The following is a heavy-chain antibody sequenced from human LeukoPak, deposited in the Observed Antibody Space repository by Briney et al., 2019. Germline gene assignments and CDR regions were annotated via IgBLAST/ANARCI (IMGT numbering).Heavy chain of an antibody. D-gene: IGHD6-19*01. CDR2: INPSGDST. J-gene: IGHJ4*02. CDR3: TTARQGLY. V-gene: IGHV1-46*01. Sequence: ASVKVSCKASGYTFTGYYMHWVRQAPGQGLEWMGIINPSGDSTSYAQKFQGRVTVTRDTSTSTAYMELSSLRSEDTAVYYCTTARQGLYWGQGTLVIVSS. CDR1: GYTFTGYY.